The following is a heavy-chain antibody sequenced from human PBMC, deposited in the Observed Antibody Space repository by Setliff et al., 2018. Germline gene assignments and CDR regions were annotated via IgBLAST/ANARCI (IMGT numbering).Heavy chain of an antibody. CDR1: GYTLTNYY. CDR2: INPSGGLT. V-gene: IGHV1-46*01. CDR3: ARERGDIVSTTSYYYYMDV. J-gene: IGHJ6*03. D-gene: IGHD5-12*01. Sequence: RASVKVSCKASGYTLTNYYMHWVRQAPGQGLEWMGIINPSGGLTRYAQKFQGRVTMTRDTSTSTVYMEVSSLRSEDTAVYYCARERGDIVSTTSYYYYMDVWGKGTTVTVSS.